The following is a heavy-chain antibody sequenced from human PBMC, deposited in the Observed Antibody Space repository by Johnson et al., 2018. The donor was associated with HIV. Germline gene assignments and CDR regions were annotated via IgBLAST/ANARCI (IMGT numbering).Heavy chain of an antibody. J-gene: IGHJ3*01. V-gene: IGHV3-53*01. CDR1: GFTVSRNY. D-gene: IGHD3-3*01. CDR2: IYSGGSA. CDR3: AKDRAVNFWSGGGAFDV. Sequence: VQLVESGGGLIQPGGSLRLSCAASGFTVSRNYMSWVRQAPGKGLEWVSLIYSGGSAYYSDSVKGRFTISRDNSKNTLYLQMNSLRAEDTAVYYCAKDRAVNFWSGGGAFDVWGQGTVVTVSS.